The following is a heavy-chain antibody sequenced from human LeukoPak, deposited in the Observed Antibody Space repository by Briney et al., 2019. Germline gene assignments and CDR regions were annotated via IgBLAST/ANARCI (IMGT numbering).Heavy chain of an antibody. CDR2: ISGDGGST. CDR1: GFTFDDYA. J-gene: IGHJ4*02. CDR3: AKARRDWYGSGSRNFDY. Sequence: GGSLRLSCAASGFTFDDYAMHWVRQAPGQGLVWVSLISGDGGSTYYADSVKGRFTISRDNSKNSLYLQMNSLRTEDTALYYCAKARRDWYGSGSRNFDYWGQGTLVTVSS. V-gene: IGHV3-43*02. D-gene: IGHD3-10*01.